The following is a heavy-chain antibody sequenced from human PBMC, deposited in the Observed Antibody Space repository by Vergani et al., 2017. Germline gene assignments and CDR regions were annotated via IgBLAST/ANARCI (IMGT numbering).Heavy chain of an antibody. D-gene: IGHD4-17*01. V-gene: IGHV4-39*07. CDR2: IYYSVST. J-gene: IGHJ5*02. CDR1: GGSISSSSYY. Sequence: QLQLQESGPGLVKPSETLSLTCTVSGGSISSSSYYWGWIRQPPGKGLEWIGSIYYSVSTNYNPSLKSRVTISVDTSKNQCSLKLSSVTAADTAVYYCARELEYGDGGFDPWGQGTLVTVSS. CDR3: ARELEYGDGGFDP.